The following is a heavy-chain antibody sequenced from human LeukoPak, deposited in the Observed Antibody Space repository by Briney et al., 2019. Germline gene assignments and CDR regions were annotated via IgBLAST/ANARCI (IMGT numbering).Heavy chain of an antibody. CDR3: ARGKYRELSGPFDY. D-gene: IGHD1-26*01. J-gene: IGHJ4*02. CDR1: GGSISSHY. Sequence: SETLSLTCTVSGGSISSHYWSWIRQPPGKGLEWIGYIYYSGSTNYNPSLKSRVTISVDTSKNQFSLKLSSVTAADTAVYYCARGKYRELSGPFDYWGQGTLVTVSS. V-gene: IGHV4-59*11. CDR2: IYYSGST.